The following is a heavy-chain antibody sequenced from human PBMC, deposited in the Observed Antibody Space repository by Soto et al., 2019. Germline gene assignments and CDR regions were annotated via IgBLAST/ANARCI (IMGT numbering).Heavy chain of an antibody. Sequence: VGSLRLSCVASGFTFSDHAMTWVRQAPGKGLEWVSTSTNNGDRAFYADSVKGRFTVSRDRSNNTLYLQMNSLRVDDTAVYFCARPPLYSSGGYFDSWGQGTLVTV. V-gene: IGHV3-23*01. D-gene: IGHD6-19*01. CDR3: ARPPLYSSGGYFDS. J-gene: IGHJ4*02. CDR2: STNNGDRA. CDR1: GFTFSDHA.